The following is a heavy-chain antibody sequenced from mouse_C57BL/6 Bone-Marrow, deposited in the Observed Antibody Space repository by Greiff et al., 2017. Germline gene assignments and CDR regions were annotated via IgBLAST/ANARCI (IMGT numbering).Heavy chain of an antibody. CDR2: IHPNSGST. CDR1: GYTFTSYW. Sequence: QVQLQQSGAELVKPGASVKLSCKASGYTFTSYWMHWVKQRPGQGLEWIGMIHPNSGSTNYNEKFKSKATLTVDKSSSTAYMQLSSLTSEDSAVYYCASLYGSSSSFAYWGQGTLVTVSA. V-gene: IGHV1-64*01. D-gene: IGHD1-1*01. J-gene: IGHJ3*01. CDR3: ASLYGSSSSFAY.